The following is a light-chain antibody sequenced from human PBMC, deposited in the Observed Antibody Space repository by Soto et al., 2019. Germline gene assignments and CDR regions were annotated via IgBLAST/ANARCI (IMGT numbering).Light chain of an antibody. J-gene: IGLJ3*02. V-gene: IGLV2-14*01. CDR3: VSYIESSLTHWV. CDR2: EVD. Sequence: QSALTQPASVSGSPGQSITISCTGTYTDVGGYNRVSWYQHHAGKGPKMLIFEVDNRPSGISDRFSGSKSGDTASLTISDLKAEDEADYYCVSYIESSLTHWVFGGGTKLTVL. CDR1: YTDVGGYNR.